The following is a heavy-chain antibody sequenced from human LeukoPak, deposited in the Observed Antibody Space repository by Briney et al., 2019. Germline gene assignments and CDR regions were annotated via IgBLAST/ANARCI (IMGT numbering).Heavy chain of an antibody. D-gene: IGHD2-21*01. CDR3: ARENVVGTGGFDY. J-gene: IGHJ4*02. CDR1: GYTFTNYG. V-gene: IGHV3-48*01. Sequence: GSLRLSCTASGYTFTNYGINWVRQAPGQGLEWLSHITRNGDMTHYANSVKGRFTISRDNAKSSLLMQMNSLRSEDTAVYYCARENVVGTGGFDYWGQGTLVTVSS. CDR2: ITRNGDMT.